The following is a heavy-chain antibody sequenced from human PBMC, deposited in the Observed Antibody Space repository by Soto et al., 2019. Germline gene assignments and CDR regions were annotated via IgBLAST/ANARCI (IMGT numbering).Heavy chain of an antibody. J-gene: IGHJ4*01. V-gene: IGHV4-34*01. CDR2: INHSGST. CDR1: GGSFSGYY. Sequence: SETLSLTCAVYGGSFSGYYWSWIRQPPGKGLEWIGEINHSGSTNYNPSLKSRVTISVDTSKNQFSLKLSSVTAADTAVYYCARSFVHYYGSGSYPYWGHGTLVTVSS. CDR3: ARSFVHYYGSGSYPY. D-gene: IGHD3-10*01.